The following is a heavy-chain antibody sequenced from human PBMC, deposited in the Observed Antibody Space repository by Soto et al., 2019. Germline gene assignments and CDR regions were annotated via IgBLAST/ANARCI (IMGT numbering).Heavy chain of an antibody. Sequence: GGSLRLSCAASGFTFSSYAMSWVRQAPGKGLEWVSAISGSGGSTYYADSVKGRFTISRDNSKNTLYLQMNSLRAEDTAVYYCAKDYTIFGVSSPDDWGKGTLVTVSS. CDR1: GFTFSSYA. CDR3: AKDYTIFGVSSPDD. J-gene: IGHJ4*02. D-gene: IGHD3-3*01. V-gene: IGHV3-23*01. CDR2: ISGSGGST.